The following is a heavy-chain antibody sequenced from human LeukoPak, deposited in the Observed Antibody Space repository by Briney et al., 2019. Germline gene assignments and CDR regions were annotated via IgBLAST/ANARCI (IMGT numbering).Heavy chain of an antibody. D-gene: IGHD2-2*01. Sequence: PGGSLRLSCAASGFTFSSYAMSWVRQAPGKGLEWVGRIKSKTDGGTTDYAAPVKGRFTISRDDSKNTLYLQVNSLKTEDTAVYYCTTDSQIYCSSTSCQSPRWGQGTLVTVSS. CDR1: GFTFSSYA. J-gene: IGHJ4*02. CDR2: IKSKTDGGTT. CDR3: TTDSQIYCSSTSCQSPR. V-gene: IGHV3-15*01.